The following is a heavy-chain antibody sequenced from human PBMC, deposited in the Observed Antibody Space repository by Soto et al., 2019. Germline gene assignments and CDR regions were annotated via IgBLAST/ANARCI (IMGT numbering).Heavy chain of an antibody. D-gene: IGHD3-16*01. Sequence: SETLSLTCTVSGGSISSSSYYWGWIRQPPGKGLEWIGSIYYSGSTYYNPSLKSRVTISVDTSKNQFSLKLSSVTAADTAVYYCARLMLGNGGTIYYWGQGTLVTVSS. CDR2: IYYSGST. CDR3: ARLMLGNGGTIYY. J-gene: IGHJ4*02. CDR1: GGSISSSSYY. V-gene: IGHV4-39*01.